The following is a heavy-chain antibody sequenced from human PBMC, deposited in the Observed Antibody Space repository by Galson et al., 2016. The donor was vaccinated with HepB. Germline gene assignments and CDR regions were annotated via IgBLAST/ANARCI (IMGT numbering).Heavy chain of an antibody. V-gene: IGHV4-39*01. CDR3: ARHSGVSSVTYQGIDY. D-gene: IGHD1-26*01. J-gene: IGHJ4*02. Sequence: ETLSLTCTVSGGSISRSAYYWGWIRQPPGKGLEWIGSIHYSGSTSYYASLKSRVTISVDTSKNQFSLNLRSVTAADTAVYYCARHSGVSSVTYQGIDYWGQGTLVIVSS. CDR2: IHYSGST. CDR1: GGSISRSAYY.